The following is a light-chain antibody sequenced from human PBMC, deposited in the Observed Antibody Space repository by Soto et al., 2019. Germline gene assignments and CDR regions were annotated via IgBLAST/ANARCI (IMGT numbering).Light chain of an antibody. V-gene: IGKV3-15*01. CDR1: QSVSNN. Sequence: EIVMTQSPATLSVSPGESATLSSRASQSVSNNLTWYQQKPGQPPRLLIYGASTRATGVPGRFSGSGSATDFSLTITSLEPEDFAVYYCQQRGKWPSTFGPGTKVDIK. CDR3: QQRGKWPST. J-gene: IGKJ2*02. CDR2: GAS.